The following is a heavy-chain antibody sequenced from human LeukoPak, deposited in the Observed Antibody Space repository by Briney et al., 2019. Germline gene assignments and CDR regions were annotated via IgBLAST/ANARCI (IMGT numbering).Heavy chain of an antibody. CDR2: VYYSGST. J-gene: IGHJ4*02. CDR3: ASMAYDASPYDDFWSGYRYYFDY. V-gene: IGHV4-39*01. D-gene: IGHD3-3*01. Sequence: SETLSLTCTVSGGSISSSSYYWGWIRQPPGKGLEWIGSVYYSGSTYYKPSRKSRVPISVDTSKSQFPLKLSSVPAVHTAVYYCASMAYDASPYDDFWSGYRYYFDYWGQGTLVTVSS. CDR1: GGSISSSSYY.